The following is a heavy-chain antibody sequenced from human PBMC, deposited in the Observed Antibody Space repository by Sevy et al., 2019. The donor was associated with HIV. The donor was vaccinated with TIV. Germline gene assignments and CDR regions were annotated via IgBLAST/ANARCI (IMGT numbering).Heavy chain of an antibody. J-gene: IGHJ4*02. D-gene: IGHD2-15*01. CDR1: DYSISSGYY. V-gene: IGHV4-38-2*01. CDR2: IYHSGST. Sequence: SETLSLTCAVSDYSISSGYYWGWIRQPPGKGLEWIGSIYHSGSTYYNPSLKSRVTISVDTSKNQFSLKLSSVTAADTAVYYCARHLGVESGCSGGSCYSDGYEFDYWGQGTLVTVSS. CDR3: ARHLGVESGCSGGSCYSDGYEFDY.